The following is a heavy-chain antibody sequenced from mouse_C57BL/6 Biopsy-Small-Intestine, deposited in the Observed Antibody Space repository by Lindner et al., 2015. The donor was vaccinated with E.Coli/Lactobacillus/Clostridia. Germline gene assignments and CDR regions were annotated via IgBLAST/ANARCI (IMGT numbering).Heavy chain of an antibody. D-gene: IGHD1-1*01. CDR1: GFNIKDYY. J-gene: IGHJ1*03. CDR3: ALITTVVPHWYFDV. CDR2: IDPEDGET. Sequence: VQLQESGAELVKPGASVKLSCTASGFNIKDYYMHWVKQRTEQGLEWIGRIDPEDGETKYAPKLQGKATITADTSSNTAYLQLSSLTSEDTAVYYCALITTVVPHWYFDVWGTGTTVTVSS. V-gene: IGHV14-2*01.